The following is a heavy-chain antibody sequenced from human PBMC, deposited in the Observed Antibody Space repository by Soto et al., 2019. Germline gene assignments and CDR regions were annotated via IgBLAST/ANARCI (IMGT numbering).Heavy chain of an antibody. J-gene: IGHJ4*02. V-gene: IGHV3-48*02. Sequence: GGSLRLSCAASGGPFSSYSMNWVRQAPGKGLEWVSYISSSSTINYADSVKGRFTISRDNAKNSLYLQMNSLRDEDTAVYYCAPVITPTNFDYWGQGTLVTVSS. CDR1: GGPFSSYS. D-gene: IGHD1-20*01. CDR2: ISSSSTI. CDR3: APVITPTNFDY.